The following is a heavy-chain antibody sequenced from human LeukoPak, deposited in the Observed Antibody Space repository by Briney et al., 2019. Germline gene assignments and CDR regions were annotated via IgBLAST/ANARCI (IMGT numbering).Heavy chain of an antibody. CDR2: IYSDGSTT. V-gene: IGHV3-74*01. J-gene: IGHJ5*02. CDR1: GGSFSGYY. D-gene: IGHD3-10*01. CDR3: ARDRGSTFDP. Sequence: ETLSLTCAVYGGSFSGYYWSWIRQPPGKGLEWVSRIYSDGSTTTYADSVKGRFTISRDNAKNTVYLQMNGLRDEDTAVYYCARDRGSTFDPWGQGTLVTVSS.